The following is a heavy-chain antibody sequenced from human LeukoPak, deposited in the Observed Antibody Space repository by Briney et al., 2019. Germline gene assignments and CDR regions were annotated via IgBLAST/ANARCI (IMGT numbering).Heavy chain of an antibody. CDR1: GFTFSDYY. CDR3: ARDQEMATIPFDY. V-gene: IGHV3-11*04. Sequence: GGSLRLSCAASGFTFSDYYMSWIRQAPGKGLEWVSYISSSGTSIYYADSVKGRFTISRDDAKNSLYLQMNSLRAEDTADYYCARDQEMATIPFDYWGQGTLVTVSS. D-gene: IGHD5-24*01. J-gene: IGHJ4*02. CDR2: ISSSGTSI.